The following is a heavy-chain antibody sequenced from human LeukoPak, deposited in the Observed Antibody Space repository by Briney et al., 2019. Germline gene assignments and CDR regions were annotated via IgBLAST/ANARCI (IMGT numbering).Heavy chain of an antibody. Sequence: PSETLSLTCTVSGGSISSSSYYWGWTRQPPGKGLEWIGSIYYSGSTYYNPSLKSRVTISVDTSKNQFSLKLSSVTAADTAVYYCARERGEWLARVAFDIWGQGTMVTVSS. CDR1: GGSISSSSYY. CDR3: ARERGEWLARVAFDI. J-gene: IGHJ3*02. V-gene: IGHV4-39*07. D-gene: IGHD6-19*01. CDR2: IYYSGST.